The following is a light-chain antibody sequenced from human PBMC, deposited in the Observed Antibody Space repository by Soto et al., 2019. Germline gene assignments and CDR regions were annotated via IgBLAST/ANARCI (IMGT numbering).Light chain of an antibody. CDR3: LQYQSYWT. J-gene: IGKJ1*01. CDR1: QSISRQ. V-gene: IGKV1-5*03. Sequence: DMQMTQSPSTLSASVGDRVSITCRASQSISRQLAWYQQKPGKAPNLLIYQASNLETGVPSRFTGSGSGTEFTLTISSLQPDDVATYYCLQYQSYWTFGQGTKVEVK. CDR2: QAS.